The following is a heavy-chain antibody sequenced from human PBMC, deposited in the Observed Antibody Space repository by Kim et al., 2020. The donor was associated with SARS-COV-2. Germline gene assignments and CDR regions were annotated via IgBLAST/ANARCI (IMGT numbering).Heavy chain of an antibody. Sequence: SETLSLTCTVSGGSISSGDYYWSCIRQPPGKGLEWIGYIYYSGSTYYNPSLKSRVTISVDTSKNQFSLKLSTVTAADTAVYYCARAIAYSFWSSFANLFDTWGQGTLVTVSS. CDR2: IYYSGST. V-gene: IGHV4-30-4*01. J-gene: IGHJ5*02. CDR1: GGSISSGDYY. CDR3: ARAIAYSFWSSFANLFDT. D-gene: IGHD3-3*01.